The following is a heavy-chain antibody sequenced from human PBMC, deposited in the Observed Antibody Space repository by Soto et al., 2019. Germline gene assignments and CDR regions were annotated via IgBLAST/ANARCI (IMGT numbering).Heavy chain of an antibody. CDR3: AHKGGRGAGMDV. D-gene: IGHD2-15*01. CDR2: IYWDDDK. CDR1: GFSLITSGAG. Sequence: QITLKESGPTLVKPTQTLTLTCTFSGFSLITSGAGVVWIRQPPGKALEWLALIYWDDDKRYSPSLNSRLTITKDTSKNQVLLTMTNMDPVDTPTYYCAHKGGRGAGMDVWGQGTTVAVSS. V-gene: IGHV2-5*02. J-gene: IGHJ6*02.